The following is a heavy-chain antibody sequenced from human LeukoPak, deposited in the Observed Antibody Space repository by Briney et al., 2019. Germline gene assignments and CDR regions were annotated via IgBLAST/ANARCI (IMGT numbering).Heavy chain of an antibody. J-gene: IGHJ4*02. CDR3: AKGYWNPGY. V-gene: IGHV3-23*01. D-gene: IGHD1-1*01. CDR1: GFTFSTYA. CDR2: ISGSVGST. Sequence: GGSLRLSCVASGFTFSTYAMTWVRQAPGKGLEWVSGISGSVGSTYYADSVKGRFTISRDNSKSTLYLQMNNLRAEDTALYYCAKGYWNPGYWGQGTLVAVSS.